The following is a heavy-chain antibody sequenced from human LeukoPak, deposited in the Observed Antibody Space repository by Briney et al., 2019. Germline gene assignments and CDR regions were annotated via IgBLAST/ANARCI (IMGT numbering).Heavy chain of an antibody. V-gene: IGHV3-33*01. CDR3: ARDRLEWYNWNKDWFDP. D-gene: IGHD1/OR15-1a*01. J-gene: IGHJ5*02. CDR1: GFTFSSYG. Sequence: GGSLRLSCAASGFTFSSYGRHWVRQAPGKGLEWGAVIWYDGSNKYYADSGKGRFTISRDNSKNTLYLQMNSLRAEDTAVYYCARDRLEWYNWNKDWFDPWGQGTLVTVSS. CDR2: IWYDGSNK.